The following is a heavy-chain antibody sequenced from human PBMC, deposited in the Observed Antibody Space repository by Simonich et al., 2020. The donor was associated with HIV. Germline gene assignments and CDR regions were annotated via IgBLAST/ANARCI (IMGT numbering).Heavy chain of an antibody. Sequence: QVQLQQWGAGLLKPSETLSLTCAVYGGSFSGYYWSWIRQPPGKGLEWIGEINHSARTNYNPSLKSRVTISVDTSKNQFSLKLSSVTAADTAVYYWARLTAGGLGEYFQHWGQGTLVTVSS. D-gene: IGHD6-13*01. J-gene: IGHJ1*01. CDR2: INHSART. CDR1: GGSFSGYY. CDR3: ARLTAGGLGEYFQH. V-gene: IGHV4-34*01.